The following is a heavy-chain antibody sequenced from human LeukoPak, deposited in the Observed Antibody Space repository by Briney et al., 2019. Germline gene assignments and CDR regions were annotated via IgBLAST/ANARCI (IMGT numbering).Heavy chain of an antibody. CDR2: IDAYTGNI. CDR1: GYTFISYG. V-gene: IGHV1-18*01. J-gene: IGHJ3*02. D-gene: IGHD1-20*01. Sequence: ASVKVSCKASGYTFISYGVHWVRQAPGQGLEWMGWIDAYTGNINYARKFQGRITMTKDTSTNIAYMELRSLRSDDTALHFLSSPTLISGETADWDDGFDISGQGRMVSASA. CDR3: SSPTLISGETADWDDGFDI.